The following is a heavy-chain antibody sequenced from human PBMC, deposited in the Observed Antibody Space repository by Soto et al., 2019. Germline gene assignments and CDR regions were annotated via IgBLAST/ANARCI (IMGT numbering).Heavy chain of an antibody. CDR2: ISAYNGNT. CDR3: ARSYDLHYYYGMDV. V-gene: IGHV1-18*01. Sequence: APVEVSCKDSGYTFTSYGISWVRQAPGQGLEWMGWISAYNGNTNYSQKLQGRVTMTTETSTSTAYMELRSLKSDDTAVYYCARSYDLHYYYGMDVWGQGTTVTVSS. D-gene: IGHD3-3*01. J-gene: IGHJ6*02. CDR1: GYTFTSYG.